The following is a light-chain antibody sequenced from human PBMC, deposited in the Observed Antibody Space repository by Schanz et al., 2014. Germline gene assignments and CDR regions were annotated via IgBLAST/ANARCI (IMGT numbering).Light chain of an antibody. J-gene: IGKJ4*01. Sequence: EIVMTQSPATLSVSPGERATLSCRASQSVSSNLAWYQQKPGQAPRLLIYGASTRATGIPARFSGSGSGTEFTLTISSLPSEDFAVYFCQQYNIWPLTFGGGTKVEIK. V-gene: IGKV3-15*01. CDR3: QQYNIWPLT. CDR1: QSVSSN. CDR2: GAS.